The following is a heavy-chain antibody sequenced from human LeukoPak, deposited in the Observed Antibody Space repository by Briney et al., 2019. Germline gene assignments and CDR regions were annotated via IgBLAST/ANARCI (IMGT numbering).Heavy chain of an antibody. CDR3: ARHRSLVYGSGSYDY. D-gene: IGHD3-10*01. Sequence: SETLSLTCGVSGYSLSSGYYWGWIRQPPGKGGEWIGNIYHNGGTYYNPSLKSRVTISVETSKNHFSLKLPSVTASDTAVYYCARHRSLVYGSGSYDYWGQGTLVTVSS. V-gene: IGHV4-38-2*01. CDR2: IYHNGGT. J-gene: IGHJ4*02. CDR1: GYSLSSGYY.